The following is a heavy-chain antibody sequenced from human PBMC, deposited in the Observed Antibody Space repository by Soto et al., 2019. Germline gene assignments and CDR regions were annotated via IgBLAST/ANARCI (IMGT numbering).Heavy chain of an antibody. CDR1: GFTFSSYA. V-gene: IGHV3-30-3*01. CDR3: ARDQYYYDSSGYSAFDY. D-gene: IGHD3-22*01. Sequence: QVQLVESGGGVVQPGRSLRLSCAASGFTFSSYAMHWVRQAPGKGLEWVAVISYDGSNKYYADSVKGRFTISRDNSKNMXYLQMNSLRAEDTAVYYCARDQYYYDSSGYSAFDYWGQGTLVTVSS. CDR2: ISYDGSNK. J-gene: IGHJ4*02.